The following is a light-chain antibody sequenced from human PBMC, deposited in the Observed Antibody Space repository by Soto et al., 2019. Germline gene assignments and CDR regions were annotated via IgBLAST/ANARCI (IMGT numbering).Light chain of an antibody. CDR3: QQYGSSGT. Sequence: EIVLTQSPSTLSLSPVEIATLSFRASQSVSSSYLAWYEQKPGQAPRLLIYGASNRATGIPDRFSGSGSGTDFTLTISRLETEDFAVYYCQQYGSSGTVGQGTKVDIK. CDR2: GAS. V-gene: IGKV3-20*01. CDR1: QSVSSSY. J-gene: IGKJ1*01.